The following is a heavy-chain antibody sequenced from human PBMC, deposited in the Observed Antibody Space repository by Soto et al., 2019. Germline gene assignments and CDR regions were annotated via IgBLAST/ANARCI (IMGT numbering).Heavy chain of an antibody. CDR2: INHSGST. CDR3: ARGRPRYCSSTSCYLRDRANCFDP. Sequence: SETLSLTCAVYGGSFSGYYWSWIRQPPGKGLEWIGEINHSGSTNYNPSLKSRVTISVDTSKNQFSLKLSSVTAADTAVYYCARGRPRYCSSTSCYLRDRANCFDPWGQGTLVTVSS. D-gene: IGHD2-2*01. V-gene: IGHV4-34*01. CDR1: GGSFSGYY. J-gene: IGHJ5*02.